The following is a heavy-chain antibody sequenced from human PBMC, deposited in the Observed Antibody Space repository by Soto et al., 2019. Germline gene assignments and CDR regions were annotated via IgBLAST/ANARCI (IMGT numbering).Heavy chain of an antibody. Sequence: SSETLSLTCTVFGGSISSGGYYWSWIRQHPGKGLEWIGYIYYSGSTNYNPSPKSRVTISVDTSKNQFSLKLSSVTAADTAVYYCARSPLTGTMEALVWFDPWGQGTLVTVSS. V-gene: IGHV4-61*08. CDR3: ARSPLTGTMEALVWFDP. CDR1: GGSISSGGYY. CDR2: IYYSGST. J-gene: IGHJ5*02. D-gene: IGHD1-7*01.